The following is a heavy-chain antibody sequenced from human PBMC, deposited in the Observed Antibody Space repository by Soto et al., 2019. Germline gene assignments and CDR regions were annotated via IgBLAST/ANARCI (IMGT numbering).Heavy chain of an antibody. J-gene: IGHJ6*02. D-gene: IGHD3-10*01. CDR2: IIPNFDTP. CDR3: AVAMVREILIFESSGMHV. V-gene: IGHV1-69*01. Sequence: QVHLVQSGAEVKKPGSSVKVSCKTSGGSFNNYAVSWVRQAPGQGLEWMGGIIPNFDTPNYAQKFQDRVTIIADESTRTVYMEVRRLKSNETAVYYCAVAMVREILIFESSGMHVWGQGTTVIVSS. CDR1: GGSFNNYA.